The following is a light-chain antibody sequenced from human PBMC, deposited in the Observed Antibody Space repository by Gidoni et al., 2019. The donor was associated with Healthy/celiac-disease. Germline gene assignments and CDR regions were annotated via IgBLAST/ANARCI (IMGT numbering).Light chain of an antibody. V-gene: IGKV2-28*01. CDR3: MQALQTPYT. CDR2: LGS. CDR1: QSLLHSNGYNY. Sequence: DIVMTQSPLSLPVTPGEPASISCRSSQSLLHSNGYNYLDWYLQKQGQSPQLLIYLGSNRASGVPDRFSGSGSGTDFTLKISRVEAEDVGVYYCMQALQTPYTFGQXTKLEIK. J-gene: IGKJ2*01.